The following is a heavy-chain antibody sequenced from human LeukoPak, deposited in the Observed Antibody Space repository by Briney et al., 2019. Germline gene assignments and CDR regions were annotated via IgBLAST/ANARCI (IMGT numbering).Heavy chain of an antibody. CDR2: MNPNSGNT. CDR1: GYTFTSYD. CDR3: ARASGSSVYYYYYMDV. Sequence: ASVKVSCKASGYTFTSYDINWVREATGQGLEWMGWMNPNSGNTGYAQKFQGRVTITRNTSISTAYMDLSSLRSEDTAVYYCARASGSSVYYYYYMDVWGKGTTVTVSS. J-gene: IGHJ6*03. V-gene: IGHV1-8*03. D-gene: IGHD1-26*01.